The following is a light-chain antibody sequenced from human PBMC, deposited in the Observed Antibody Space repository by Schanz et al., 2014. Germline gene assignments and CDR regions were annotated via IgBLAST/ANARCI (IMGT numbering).Light chain of an antibody. J-gene: IGLJ2*01. CDR3: SSYAGSNNPVV. V-gene: IGLV2-14*02. CDR1: SSDVGSYNL. CDR2: EVS. Sequence: QSALTQPASVSGSPGQSITISCTGTSSDVGSYNLVSWYQHHPGKAPKLIIYEVSKRPSGVPDRFSGSKSGNTASLTVSGLQAEDEADYYCSSYAGSNNPVVFGGGTKVTVL.